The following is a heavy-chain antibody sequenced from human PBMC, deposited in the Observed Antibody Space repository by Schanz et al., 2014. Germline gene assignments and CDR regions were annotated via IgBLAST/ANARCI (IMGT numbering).Heavy chain of an antibody. V-gene: IGHV4-34*01. CDR1: GGSFSGYY. CDR2: INHSGSA. CDR3: ARAASSSFYS. J-gene: IGHJ5*01. Sequence: QVQLQQWGAGLLKPSETLSLTCAVYGGSFSGYYWNWIRQPPGKGLEWIGQINHSGSANYNPSLNTRVPISFPPSKNQFSLSLSSFPPPSTAVYCSARAASSSFYSWSPSTLVSVSS. D-gene: IGHD2-15*01.